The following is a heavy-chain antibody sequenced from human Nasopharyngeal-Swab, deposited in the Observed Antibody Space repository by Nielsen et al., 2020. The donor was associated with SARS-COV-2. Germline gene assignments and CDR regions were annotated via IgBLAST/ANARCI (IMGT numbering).Heavy chain of an antibody. CDR3: ARAPSYSSSWYLPYYGMDV. CDR1: GYTFTSYA. J-gene: IGHJ6*02. CDR2: INTNTGNP. V-gene: IGHV7-4-1*02. D-gene: IGHD6-13*01. Sequence: ASVKVSCKASGYTFTSYAMNWVRQAPGQGLEWMGWINTNTGNPTYAQGFTGRFVFSLDTSVSTAYLQISSLKAEDTAVYCCARAPSYSSSWYLPYYGMDVWGQGTTVTVSS.